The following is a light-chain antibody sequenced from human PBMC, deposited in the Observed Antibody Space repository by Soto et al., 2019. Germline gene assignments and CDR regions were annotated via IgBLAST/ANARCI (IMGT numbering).Light chain of an antibody. V-gene: IGKV3-20*01. CDR1: QSVRGN. CDR2: GAS. CDR3: QQYGSSGT. Sequence: LTKYTSYLSASVGDRATLSCRASQSVRGNLAWYQQKPGQSPRLLIYGASSRATGIPARFSGSGSGTDFTLTISRLEPEDFAVYYCQQYGSSGTFGQGTKVDIK. J-gene: IGKJ1*01.